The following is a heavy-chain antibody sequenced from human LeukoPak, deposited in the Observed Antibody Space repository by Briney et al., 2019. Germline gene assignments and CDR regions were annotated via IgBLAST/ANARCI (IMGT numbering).Heavy chain of an antibody. D-gene: IGHD1-26*01. V-gene: IGHV3-23*01. Sequence: GGSLRLSCAASGFTFRKYAMSWVRQAPGKGLDWVSSISGGGASTYFADSVKGRFTVSRDDSKNTLYLQMDSLRAEDTALYYCAKHQWELLMGAGVDYWGQGTLVTVSS. CDR1: GFTFRKYA. CDR3: AKHQWELLMGAGVDY. CDR2: ISGGGAST. J-gene: IGHJ4*02.